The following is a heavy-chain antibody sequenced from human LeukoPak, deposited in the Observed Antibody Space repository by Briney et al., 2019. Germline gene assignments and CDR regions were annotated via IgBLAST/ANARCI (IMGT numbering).Heavy chain of an antibody. D-gene: IGHD6-19*01. J-gene: IGHJ3*02. CDR2: ISYDGSNK. V-gene: IGHV3-30*18. CDR1: GFTFSSCG. CDR3: ANLTPPRSGWYGDAFDI. Sequence: GRSLRLSCAASGFTFSSCGMHWVRQAPGKGLEWVAVISYDGSNKYYADSVKGRFTISRDNSKNTLYLQMNSLRAEDTAVYYCANLTPPRSGWYGDAFDIWGQGTMVTVSS.